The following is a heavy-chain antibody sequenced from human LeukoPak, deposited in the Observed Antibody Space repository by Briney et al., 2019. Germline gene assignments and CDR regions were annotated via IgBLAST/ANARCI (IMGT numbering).Heavy chain of an antibody. Sequence: PGGSLRLSRAVSGFTFSNYWMHWVRQAPGKGLVWVSRINGDGTVTFYADSVKGRFTISRDNAKNTLFLQMNSLRVEDTAVYYCAKHPAFDIWGQGTMVTVSS. V-gene: IGHV3-74*01. CDR2: INGDGTVT. CDR3: AKHPAFDI. CDR1: GFTFSNYW. J-gene: IGHJ3*02.